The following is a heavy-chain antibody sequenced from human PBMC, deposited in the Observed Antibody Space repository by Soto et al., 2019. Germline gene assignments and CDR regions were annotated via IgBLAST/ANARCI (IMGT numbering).Heavy chain of an antibody. CDR3: ARVSQWRLNWFDP. V-gene: IGHV4-30-4*01. CDR2: IYYSGST. D-gene: IGHD6-19*01. J-gene: IGHJ5*02. Sequence: PSETLSLTCTVSGGSISSGDYYWSWIRQPPGKGLEWIGYIYYSGSTYYNPSLKSRVTISVDTSKNQFSLKLSSVTAADTAVYYCARVSQWRLNWFDPWGQGTLVTAPQ. CDR1: GGSISSGDYY.